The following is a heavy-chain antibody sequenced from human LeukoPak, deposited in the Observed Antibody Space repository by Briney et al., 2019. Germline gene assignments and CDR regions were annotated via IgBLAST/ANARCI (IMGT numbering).Heavy chain of an antibody. Sequence: PGGSLRLSCAASGFTFSDYYMSWIRQAPGKGLEWVSYISSSGSTIYYADPVKGRFTISRDNAKNSLYLQMNSLRAEDTAVYYCARDRVSWGYDAYYFDYWGQGTLVTVSS. D-gene: IGHD2-2*01. CDR2: ISSSGSTI. CDR1: GFTFSDYY. V-gene: IGHV3-11*01. CDR3: ARDRVSWGYDAYYFDY. J-gene: IGHJ4*02.